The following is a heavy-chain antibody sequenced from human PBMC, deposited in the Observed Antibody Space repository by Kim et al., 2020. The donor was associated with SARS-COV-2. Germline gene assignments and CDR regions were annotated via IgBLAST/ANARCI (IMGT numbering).Heavy chain of an antibody. Sequence: TSDYHPAHKSRLTRSVDTSKNQFSLRLSSLTAADTAIYYCARHKIGIPFAPWGHGTLVAVSS. V-gene: IGHV4-30-2*03. CDR3: ARHKIGIPFAP. CDR2: TS. J-gene: IGHJ5*02.